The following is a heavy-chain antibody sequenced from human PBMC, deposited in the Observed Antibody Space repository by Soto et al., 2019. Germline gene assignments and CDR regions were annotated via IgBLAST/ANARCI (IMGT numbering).Heavy chain of an antibody. CDR1: GGSISSGGCS. CDR2: MYHSGST. V-gene: IGHV4-30-2*01. D-gene: IGHD3-3*01. Sequence: PSETLSLTCAVSGGSISSGGCSWSWIRQPPGKGLEWIGYMYHSGSTYYNPSLKSRVTISVDTSKNQFSLKLSSVTAADTAVYYCARRCCYDFWSGYPTRYNWFDPWGQGTLVTVSS. J-gene: IGHJ5*02. CDR3: ARRCCYDFWSGYPTRYNWFDP.